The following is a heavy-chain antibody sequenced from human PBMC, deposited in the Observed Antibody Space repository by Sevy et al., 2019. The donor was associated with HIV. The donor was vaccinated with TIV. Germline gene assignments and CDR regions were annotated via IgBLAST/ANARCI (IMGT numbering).Heavy chain of an antibody. CDR1: GYTFTSYG. CDR2: ISAYNGDT. Sequence: ASVKVSCKTSGYTFTSYGITWVRQAPGQGLEWMGWISAYNGDTNYAQQLQDRVTMTTDTSTSTAYMELRSLRSDDTAVYYCARDEVVVPRPGYYGMDVWGQGTTVTVSS. V-gene: IGHV1-18*01. J-gene: IGHJ6*02. D-gene: IGHD2-15*01. CDR3: ARDEVVVPRPGYYGMDV.